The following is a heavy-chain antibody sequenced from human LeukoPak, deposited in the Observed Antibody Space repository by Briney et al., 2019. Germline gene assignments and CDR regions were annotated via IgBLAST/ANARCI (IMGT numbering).Heavy chain of an antibody. J-gene: IGHJ6*03. Sequence: ASVKVSCKASGGTFSSYAISWVRQAPGQGLEWMGGIIPIFGTANYAQKFQGRVTITTDESTSTAYMELSSRRSEDTAVYYCASLYVDRQNPYYYYYMDVWGKGTTVTVSS. CDR1: GGTFSSYA. CDR3: ASLYVDRQNPYYYYYMDV. CDR2: IIPIFGTA. D-gene: IGHD2-8*01. V-gene: IGHV1-69*05.